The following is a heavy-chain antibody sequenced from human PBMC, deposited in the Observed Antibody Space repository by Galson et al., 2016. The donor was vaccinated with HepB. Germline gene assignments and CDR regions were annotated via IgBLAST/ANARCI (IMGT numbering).Heavy chain of an antibody. J-gene: IGHJ6*02. CDR3: ASGHYTLGYSAYANWGMDV. D-gene: IGHD5-12*01. CDR1: GFTASNTY. Sequence: SLRLSCAASGFTASNTYMTWVRQAPRKGLEWVSVIYRGDSTHYADPVKGRFTVSRDNSKNTVYLQMSSLRAEDTAVYYCASGHYTLGYSAYANWGMDVWGQGTTVTVSS. V-gene: IGHV3-66*01. CDR2: IYRGDST.